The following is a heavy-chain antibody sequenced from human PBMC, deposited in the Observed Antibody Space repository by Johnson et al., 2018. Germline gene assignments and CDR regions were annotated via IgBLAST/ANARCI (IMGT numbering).Heavy chain of an antibody. V-gene: IGHV1-3*01. CDR3: ARAFRYSCNSGPGYFYYLDV. D-gene: IGHD4-23*01. CDR1: GYDFSDYA. Sequence: QVQLVQSGAEVKKPGASVSVSCKASGYDFSDYAIHWVRQAPGQSLESMGWINAGSGTTKYSQRFQDRGSFSRDTSATTVYMELSSLKSEDTAVYYCARAFRYSCNSGPGYFYYLDVWGRGTTVIVSS. CDR2: INAGSGTT. J-gene: IGHJ6*03.